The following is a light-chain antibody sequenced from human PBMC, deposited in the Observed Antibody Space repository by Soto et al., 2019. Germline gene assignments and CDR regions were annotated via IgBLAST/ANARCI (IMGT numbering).Light chain of an antibody. V-gene: IGKV1-9*01. J-gene: IGKJ4*01. CDR2: AAS. Sequence: IQLTQSPSSLSASVGDRVTITCRASQGSSSYLVWYQQKPGKAPKLLIYAASTLQSGVPSRFSGSGSGTDFTITTSSLQPEDSSTYYCQQLNSFPLTFGGGTKVEIK. CDR1: QGSSSY. CDR3: QQLNSFPLT.